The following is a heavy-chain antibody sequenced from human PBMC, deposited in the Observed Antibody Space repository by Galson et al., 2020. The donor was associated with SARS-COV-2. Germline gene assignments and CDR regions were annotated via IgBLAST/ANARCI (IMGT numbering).Heavy chain of an antibody. CDR3: DGWYIRF. CDR2: IGGSSDVI. V-gene: IGHV3-48*02. Sequence: GESLKISCAASGFTFSTSYMSWVRQAPGKGLEWLSYIGGSSDVIKYADSVKGRFTISRDNAKNLLYLQMNSLRDEDTAVYYCDGWYIRFWGQGTLVTVSS. J-gene: IGHJ4*02. CDR1: GFTFSTSY. D-gene: IGHD6-19*01.